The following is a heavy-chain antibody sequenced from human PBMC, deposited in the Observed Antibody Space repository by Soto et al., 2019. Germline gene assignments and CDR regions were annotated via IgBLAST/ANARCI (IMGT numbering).Heavy chain of an antibody. Sequence: SETLSLTCAVYGGSFSGYYWSWIRQPPGKGLEWIGEINHSGSTNYNPSLKSRVTISVDTSKNQFSLKLSSVTAADTAVYYCASFYGGGDAFDIWGQGTMVTVSS. V-gene: IGHV4-34*01. CDR2: INHSGST. D-gene: IGHD4-17*01. CDR3: ASFYGGGDAFDI. J-gene: IGHJ3*02. CDR1: GGSFSGYY.